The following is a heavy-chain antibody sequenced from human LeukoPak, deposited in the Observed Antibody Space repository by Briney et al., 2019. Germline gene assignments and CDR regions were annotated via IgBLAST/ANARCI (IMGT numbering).Heavy chain of an antibody. V-gene: IGHV3-23*01. CDR1: GFTFSSYA. CDR3: SKDQGGVLGYGDYVAFDY. J-gene: IGHJ4*02. Sequence: GGSLRLSCVGSGFTFSSYAMSWVRQARGKGLEWVSVISGSGGSTYYADSVKGRFTISRDNYTDALYLHMNSLRAEDRAGHYLSKDQGGVLGYGDYVAFDYWGQGTLVTVPS. D-gene: IGHD4-17*01. CDR2: ISGSGGST.